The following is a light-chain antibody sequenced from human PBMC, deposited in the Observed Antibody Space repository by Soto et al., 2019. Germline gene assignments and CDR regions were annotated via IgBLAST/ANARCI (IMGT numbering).Light chain of an antibody. CDR2: GAS. V-gene: IGKV3-20*01. J-gene: IGKJ1*01. Sequence: IVLTQSPGTLSLSPGERATLSCRASQSVSRSYLAWYQQKPGQAPRLLIYGASNRATGIPDRFSGSGSATDFTLTISRLEPEDFAVYYCQQYGSSWTFGQGTKVEIK. CDR3: QQYGSSWT. CDR1: QSVSRSY.